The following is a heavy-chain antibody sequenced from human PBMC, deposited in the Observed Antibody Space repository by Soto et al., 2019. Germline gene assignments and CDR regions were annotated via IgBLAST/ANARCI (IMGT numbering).Heavy chain of an antibody. CDR3: AKDPGYTYGHGLDV. Sequence: EVQLLESGGDLVQPVGSLRLSCAPSGFTFSTYAMSWVRQAPGKGLEWVSGISGNGDKTYYADSVKGRFTISRDNSKKMLYLQMNTLRAADTAVYYCAKDPGYTYGHGLDVWGQGTTVPVSS. D-gene: IGHD5-18*01. CDR1: GFTFSTYA. J-gene: IGHJ6*02. CDR2: ISGNGDKT. V-gene: IGHV3-23*01.